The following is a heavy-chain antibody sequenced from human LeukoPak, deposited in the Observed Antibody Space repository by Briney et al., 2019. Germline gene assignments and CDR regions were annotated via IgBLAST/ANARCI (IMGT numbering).Heavy chain of an antibody. CDR2: IIPIFGTA. Sequence: SVKVSCKASGGTFSSYAISWVREAPGQGLEWMGGIIPIFGTANYAQKCQGRVTITADESTSTAYMELSSLRSEDTAVYYCARSATLNGNWFDPWGQGTLVTVSS. V-gene: IGHV1-69*13. D-gene: IGHD2-15*01. CDR1: GGTFSSYA. J-gene: IGHJ5*02. CDR3: ARSATLNGNWFDP.